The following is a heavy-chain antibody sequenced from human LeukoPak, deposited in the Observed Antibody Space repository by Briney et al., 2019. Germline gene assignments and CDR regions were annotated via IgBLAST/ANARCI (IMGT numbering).Heavy chain of an antibody. CDR2: ISYDGSNK. J-gene: IGHJ3*02. CDR1: GFTFSSYG. Sequence: GRSLRLSCAASGFTFSSYGMHWVRQAPGKGLEWVAVISYDGSNKYYADSVKGRFTISRDNSKNTLYLQMNGLRAEDTAVYYCAKDYRWFRELLSSDAFDIWGQGTMVTVSS. CDR3: AKDYRWFRELLSSDAFDI. V-gene: IGHV3-30*18. D-gene: IGHD3-10*01.